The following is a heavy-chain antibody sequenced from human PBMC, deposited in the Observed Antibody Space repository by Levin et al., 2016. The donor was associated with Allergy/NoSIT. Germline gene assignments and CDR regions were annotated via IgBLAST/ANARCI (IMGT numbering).Heavy chain of an antibody. CDR2: ISSDGGSP. Sequence: GGSLRLSCAASGFTFSNYALSWVRQAPGKGLEWVSAISSDGGSPYYADSVMGRFTISRDNSKNTVYLQLHSLRAEDTAVYYCAGLGYCNDTGCYMGTFGYWGQGTLVTVSS. V-gene: IGHV3-23*01. J-gene: IGHJ4*02. D-gene: IGHD2-2*02. CDR1: GFTFSNYA. CDR3: AGLGYCNDTGCYMGTFGY.